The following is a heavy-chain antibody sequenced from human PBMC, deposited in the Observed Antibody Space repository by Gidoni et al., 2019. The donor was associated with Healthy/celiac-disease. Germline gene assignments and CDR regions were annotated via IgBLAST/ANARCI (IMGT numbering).Heavy chain of an antibody. D-gene: IGHD3-9*01. CDR1: AFTLDDYD. V-gene: IGHV3-9*01. CDR2: ISGNSGSI. CDR3: EKAPRYDILTGYYMD. Sequence: DVQLVESGGGLVQPGRSLRLSCAASAFTLDDYDMHWVRQAPGKGLGWCKGISGNSGSIGYADSGKGRFTISRDNAKNSLYLQMNSLRAEDTDVYYCEKAPRYDILTGYYMDWGQGTLGTVSS. J-gene: IGHJ4*02.